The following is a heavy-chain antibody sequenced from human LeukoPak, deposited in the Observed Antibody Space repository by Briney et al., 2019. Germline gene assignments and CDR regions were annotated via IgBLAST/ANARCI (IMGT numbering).Heavy chain of an antibody. CDR1: GFTFSDYY. V-gene: IGHV3-11*01. CDR3: ARDSPMVTIFGVVIKDYYGMDV. CDR2: ISSSGSTI. Sequence: PGGSLRLSCAASGFTFSDYYMSWIRQAPGKGLEWVSYISSSGSTIYYADSVKGRFTISRDNAKNSLYLQMNSLRAEDTAVYYCARDSPMVTIFGVVIKDYYGMDVWGQGTMVTVSS. D-gene: IGHD3-3*01. J-gene: IGHJ6*02.